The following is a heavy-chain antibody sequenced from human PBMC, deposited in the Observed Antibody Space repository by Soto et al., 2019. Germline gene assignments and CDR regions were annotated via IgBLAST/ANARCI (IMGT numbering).Heavy chain of an antibody. CDR3: ARASGYDDYPGGMDV. CDR2: IYYCGST. V-gene: IGHV4-31*03. J-gene: IGHJ6*02. D-gene: IGHD5-12*01. CDR1: GGSISSGGYY. Sequence: QVQLQESGPGLVKPSQTLSLTCTVSGGSISSGGYYWSWIRQHPGKGLEWIGYIYYCGSTYYNPSTESRVTTSVHTSKNQFSLKLSSVTAADTAVYYCARASGYDDYPGGMDVWGQGTTVTASS.